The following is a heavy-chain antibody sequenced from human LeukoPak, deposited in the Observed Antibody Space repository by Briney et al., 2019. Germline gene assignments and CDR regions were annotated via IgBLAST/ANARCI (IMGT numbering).Heavy chain of an antibody. CDR3: ARGGGYSYGPYYYYYYMDV. D-gene: IGHD5-18*01. V-gene: IGHV3-48*01. CDR2: ISSSSSTI. Sequence: GGSLRLSCAASGFTFNNYGMNWVRQAPGKGLEWVSYISSSSSTIYYADSVKGRFTISRDNAKNSLYLQMNSLRAEDTAVYYCARGGGYSYGPYYYYYYMDVWGKGTTVTVSS. J-gene: IGHJ6*03. CDR1: GFTFNNYG.